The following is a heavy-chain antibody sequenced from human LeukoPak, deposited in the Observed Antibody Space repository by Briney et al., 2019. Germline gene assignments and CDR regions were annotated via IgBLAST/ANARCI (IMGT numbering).Heavy chain of an antibody. CDR1: GYIFSDYY. CDR3: VSWAGGNSDVASFDY. V-gene: IGHV1-2*02. Sequence: ASVTVSCMAPGYIFSDYYRQSVRQAPGRGFEWMGWISRRSGATKIAEKFQGRVTLTRDTSISTAYVELTNLASDDTAVYYCVSWAGGNSDVASFDYWGQGTLVIVSS. D-gene: IGHD2-21*01. CDR2: ISRRSGAT. J-gene: IGHJ4*02.